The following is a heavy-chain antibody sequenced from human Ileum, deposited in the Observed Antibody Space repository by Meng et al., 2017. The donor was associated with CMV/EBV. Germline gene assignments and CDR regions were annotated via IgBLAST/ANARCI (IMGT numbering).Heavy chain of an antibody. Sequence: ASGFTFVDYYMPWLRQAPGQGLEWMGWIRLDNGATNYAQRFQGRVTLTRDTSITTAYMGLSWLTSDDTAVYFCARDSAIAAGTYFDYWGQGSLVTVSS. CDR2: IRLDNGAT. CDR1: GFTFVDYY. D-gene: IGHD6-13*01. V-gene: IGHV1-2*02. J-gene: IGHJ4*02. CDR3: ARDSAIAAGTYFDY.